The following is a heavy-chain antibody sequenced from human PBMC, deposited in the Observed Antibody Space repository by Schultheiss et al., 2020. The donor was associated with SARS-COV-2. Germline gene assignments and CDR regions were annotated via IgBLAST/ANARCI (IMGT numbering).Heavy chain of an antibody. J-gene: IGHJ6*03. CDR2: ISWNSGSI. V-gene: IGHV3-74*01. CDR3: ARRSSDNWNYYYYYMDV. Sequence: GGSLRLSCVASGFTFSTYWMHWVRQAPGKGLVWVSCISWNSGSIGYADSVKGRFTISRDNSKKKLYLQMNSLRAEDTAVYYCARRSSDNWNYYYYYMDVWGKGTTVTVSS. D-gene: IGHD1-20*01. CDR1: GFTFSTYW.